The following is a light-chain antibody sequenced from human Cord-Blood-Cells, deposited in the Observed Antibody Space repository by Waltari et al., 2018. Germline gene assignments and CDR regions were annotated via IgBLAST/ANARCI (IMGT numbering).Light chain of an antibody. V-gene: IGKV4-1*01. CDR2: WAS. J-gene: IGKJ2*01. Sequence: DIVMTQSPDSLAASLGERATINCKSSQSVLYSSNNKNYLAWYQQKPGQPHKLLIYWASTRESGVPDRFSGSGSGTDFTLTISSLQAEDVAVYYCQQYYSTPYTFGQGTKLEIK. CDR1: QSVLYSSNNKNY. CDR3: QQYYSTPYT.